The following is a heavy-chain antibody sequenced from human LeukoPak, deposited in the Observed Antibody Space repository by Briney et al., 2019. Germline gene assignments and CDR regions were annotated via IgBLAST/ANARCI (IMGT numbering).Heavy chain of an antibody. V-gene: IGHV1-69*13. CDR3: ARFGIVVVTVERYYYYGMDV. J-gene: IGHJ6*02. D-gene: IGHD2-21*02. CDR2: IIPIFGTA. CDR1: GGTFSSYA. Sequence: SVTVSCKASGGTFSSYAISWVRQAPGQGLEWMGGIIPIFGTANYAQKFQGRVTITADESTSTAYMELSSLRSEDTAVYYCARFGIVVVTVERYYYYGMDVWGQGTTVTVSS.